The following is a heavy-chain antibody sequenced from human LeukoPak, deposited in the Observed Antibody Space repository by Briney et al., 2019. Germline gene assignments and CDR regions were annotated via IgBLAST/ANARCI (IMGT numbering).Heavy chain of an antibody. D-gene: IGHD3-22*01. Sequence: ASVKVSCKASGYSFLNHDIHWVRQVPGQGLEWLGFISHHGHSTTHAQRLQGRASVTRDTSTSTVYMELNSLRSDDTAVYFCARGFSSGWHLGTGFDPWGQGTLVTVSS. V-gene: IGHV1-46*04. J-gene: IGHJ5*02. CDR2: ISHHGHST. CDR3: ARGFSSGWHLGTGFDP. CDR1: GYSFLNHD.